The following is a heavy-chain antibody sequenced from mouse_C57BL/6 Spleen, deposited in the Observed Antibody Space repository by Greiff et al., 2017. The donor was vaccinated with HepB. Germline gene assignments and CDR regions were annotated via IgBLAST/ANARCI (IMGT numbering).Heavy chain of an antibody. CDR3: AHYYGSTPYAMDY. D-gene: IGHD1-1*01. J-gene: IGHJ4*01. CDR1: GYTFTSYW. Sequence: VQLQQPGAELVKPGASVKLSCKASGYTFTSYWMHWVKQRPGQGLEWIGMIHPNSGSTNYNEKFKSKATLTVDKSSSTAYMQLSRLTSEDSAVYYCAHYYGSTPYAMDYWGQGTSVTVSS. CDR2: IHPNSGST. V-gene: IGHV1-64*01.